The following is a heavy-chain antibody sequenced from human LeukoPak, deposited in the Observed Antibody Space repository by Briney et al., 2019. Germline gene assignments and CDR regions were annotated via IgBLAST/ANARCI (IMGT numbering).Heavy chain of an antibody. V-gene: IGHV3-23*01. CDR1: GFTFSSYA. D-gene: IGHD3-9*01. Sequence: GSLRLSCAASGFTFSSYAMSWVRQAPGKGLGWVSAISGSGGSTYYADSVKGRFTISRDNSKNTLYLQMNSLRAEDTAVYYCAKDPSVRYFDWPQGDYWGQGTLVTVSS. CDR2: ISGSGGST. J-gene: IGHJ4*02. CDR3: AKDPSVRYFDWPQGDY.